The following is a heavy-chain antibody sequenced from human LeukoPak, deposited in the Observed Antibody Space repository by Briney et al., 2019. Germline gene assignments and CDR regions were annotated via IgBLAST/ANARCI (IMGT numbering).Heavy chain of an antibody. CDR2: IYYSGST. CDR3: ARGVYSSSRGSGNWFDP. J-gene: IGHJ5*02. CDR1: GGSISSSSYY. D-gene: IGHD6-6*01. Sequence: PSETLSLTCTVSGGSISSSSYYWGWIRQPPGKGLEWIGSIYYSGSTYYNPSLKSRVTISVDTSKNQFSLKLSSVTAADTAVYYCARGVYSSSRGSGNWFDPWGQGTLVTVSS. V-gene: IGHV4-39*07.